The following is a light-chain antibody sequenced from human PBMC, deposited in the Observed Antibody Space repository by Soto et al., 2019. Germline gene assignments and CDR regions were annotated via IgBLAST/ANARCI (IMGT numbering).Light chain of an antibody. CDR1: QSVSSSY. V-gene: IGKV3-20*01. CDR2: GAS. J-gene: IGKJ1*01. CDR3: LQDRSHFWT. Sequence: EIVLTQSPGTLSLSPGERATLSCRASQSVSSSYLAWYQQKPGQAPRLLIYGASSRATGIPDRFSGSGSGTDFTLTISRLEPEDSATYYCLQDRSHFWTLGQGTKVDIK.